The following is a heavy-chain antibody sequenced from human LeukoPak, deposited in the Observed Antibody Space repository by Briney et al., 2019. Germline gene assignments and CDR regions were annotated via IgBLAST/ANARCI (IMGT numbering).Heavy chain of an antibody. CDR1: GFTFSSYS. V-gene: IGHV3-21*01. Sequence: GGSLRLSCAASGFTFSSYSMNWVRQAPGKGLEWVSSISSSSSYIYYADSVKGRFTISRDNAKNSLYLQMNSLRAEDTAVYYCARDGIVGQRGCYFDYWGQGTLVTVSS. CDR2: ISSSSSYI. CDR3: ARDGIVGQRGCYFDY. J-gene: IGHJ4*02. D-gene: IGHD1-26*01.